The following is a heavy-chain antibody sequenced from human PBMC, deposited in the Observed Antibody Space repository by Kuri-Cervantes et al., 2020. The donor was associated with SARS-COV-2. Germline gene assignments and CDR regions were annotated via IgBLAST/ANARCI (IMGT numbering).Heavy chain of an antibody. CDR2: IGTTGDT. CDR1: GFTFSSYD. D-gene: IGHD3-3*01. CDR3: ARGRGPGDFWSGLNWFDP. V-gene: IGHV3-13*04. Sequence: GGSLRLSCAASGFTFSSYDMHWVRQATGKGLEWVSAIGTTGDTYYPGSVKGRFTISRENAKNSLYLQMNSLRAGDTAVYYCARGRGPGDFWSGLNWFDPWGQGTLVTVSS. J-gene: IGHJ5*02.